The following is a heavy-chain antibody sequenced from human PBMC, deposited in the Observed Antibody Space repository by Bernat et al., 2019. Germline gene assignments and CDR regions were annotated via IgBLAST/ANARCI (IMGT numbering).Heavy chain of an antibody. Sequence: EVQLVESGGGLVKPGGSLRLSCAASGFTFSSYSMNWVRQAPGKGLEWVSSISSSSSYIYYADSVKGRFTISRDTAKNSQYLQMNSLRGEDTTVYYCARRIGAAGTPLDYGMDVWGQGTTVTVSS. D-gene: IGHD6-13*01. CDR3: ARRIGAAGTPLDYGMDV. CDR1: GFTFSSYS. V-gene: IGHV3-21*01. CDR2: ISSSSSYI. J-gene: IGHJ6*02.